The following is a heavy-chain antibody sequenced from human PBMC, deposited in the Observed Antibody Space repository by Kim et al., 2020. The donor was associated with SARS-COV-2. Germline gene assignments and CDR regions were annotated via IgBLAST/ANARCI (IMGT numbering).Heavy chain of an antibody. CDR3: AKDFQYSGTYFHH. CDR2: ISWNSGSI. V-gene: IGHV3-9*01. J-gene: IGHJ1*01. Sequence: GGSLRLSCAASGFTFDDYAMHWVRQAPGKGLEWVSYISWNSGSINYADSVKGRFTISRDNAKNSLYLQMNSLRPEDTALYYCAKDFQYSGTYFHHWGQGTLVTVSS. D-gene: IGHD5-12*01. CDR1: GFTFDDYA.